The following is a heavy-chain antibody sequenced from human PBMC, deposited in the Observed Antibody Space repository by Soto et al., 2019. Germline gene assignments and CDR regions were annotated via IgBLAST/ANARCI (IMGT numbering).Heavy chain of an antibody. CDR1: GFTFSSCG. V-gene: IGHV3-33*01. D-gene: IGHD3-3*02. J-gene: IGHJ4*02. CDR2: IWDAGSNK. Sequence: QVQLVESGGGVVQPGRSLRLSCAASGFTFSSCGMHWVRQAPGKGLEWVAVIWDAGSNKYYADSVQSRFTISRDNSKNTLYLQMNRLRGEDTAVCYCARDIFRGTEGGSFGCDYWGQGALVNVFS. CDR3: ARDIFRGTEGGSFGCDY.